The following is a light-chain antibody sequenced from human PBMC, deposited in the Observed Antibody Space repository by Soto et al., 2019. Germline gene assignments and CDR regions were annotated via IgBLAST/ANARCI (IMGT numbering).Light chain of an antibody. V-gene: IGKV1-17*01. CDR1: QSSRSD. CDR3: QQLNRDPRT. J-gene: IGKJ1*01. Sequence: QSPSSSSASARDRVTITSRASQSSRSDLSWSQQKPGKAPKCLIFDAASSQSRVPSRFSGSGSGTDFALTISSLLPKDFATNDFQQLNRDPRTFGQETKVDI. CDR2: DAA.